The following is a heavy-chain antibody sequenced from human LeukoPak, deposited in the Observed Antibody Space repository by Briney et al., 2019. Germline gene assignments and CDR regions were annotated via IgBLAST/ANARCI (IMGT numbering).Heavy chain of an antibody. Sequence: ASVKVSCKASGYTFTSYAMHWVRQAPRQRLEWMGWINAGNGNTKYSQKFQGRVTITRDTSASTAYMELSSLRSEDTAVYYCARVYCSGGSCYDAFDIWGQGTMVTVSS. J-gene: IGHJ3*02. CDR1: GYTFTSYA. D-gene: IGHD2-15*01. CDR3: ARVYCSGGSCYDAFDI. V-gene: IGHV1-3*01. CDR2: INAGNGNT.